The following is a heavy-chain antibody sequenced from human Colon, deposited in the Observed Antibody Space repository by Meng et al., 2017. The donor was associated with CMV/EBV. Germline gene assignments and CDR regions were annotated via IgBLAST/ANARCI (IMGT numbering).Heavy chain of an antibody. CDR1: GFTFSSYW. V-gene: IGHV3-74*01. D-gene: IGHD1-26*01. Sequence: GESLKISCAASGFTFSSYWMHWVRQAPGKGLVRISSINGDGSRIRYADAVKGRISISRDNAKNTVYVQMNSLRAEDTAVYYCANVRLGYWGQGTLVTVSS. CDR2: INGDGSRI. CDR3: ANVRLGY. J-gene: IGHJ4*02.